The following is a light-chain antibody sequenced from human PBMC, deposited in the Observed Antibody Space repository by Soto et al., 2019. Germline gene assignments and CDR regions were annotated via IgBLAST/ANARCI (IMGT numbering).Light chain of an antibody. J-gene: IGKJ5*01. CDR2: MAS. CDR3: QQSYSAPIT. V-gene: IGKV1-39*01. CDR1: QSINTY. Sequence: DIQMTQSPSSLSASVGDRVTITCRASQSINTYLTWYQQKPGKAPNLLIYMASSLQSGVPSRFSGSGSGTDFTLTISSLQPEDFATYYCQQSYSAPITFGQGTRLEIK.